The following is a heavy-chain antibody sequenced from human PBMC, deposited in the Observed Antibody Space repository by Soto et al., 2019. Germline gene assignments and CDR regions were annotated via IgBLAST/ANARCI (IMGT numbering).Heavy chain of an antibody. CDR3: VKATTNGGWFNPFDS. V-gene: IGHV3-30-3*01. CDR1: GFTFSSYA. Sequence: PGGSLRLSCAASGFTFSSYAMHWVRQAPGKGLEWVAVISYDGSNKYYADSVKGRFTISRDNSRDTLFLQMNSLTADDTAVYYCVKATTNGGWFNPFDSWGQGALVTVSS. J-gene: IGHJ4*02. D-gene: IGHD6-19*01. CDR2: ISYDGSNK.